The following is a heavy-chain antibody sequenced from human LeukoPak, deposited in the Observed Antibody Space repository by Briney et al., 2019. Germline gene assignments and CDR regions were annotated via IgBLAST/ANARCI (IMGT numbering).Heavy chain of an antibody. CDR1: GFTFSSYA. Sequence: GGSLRLPCAASGFTFSSYAMSWVRQAPGKGLEWVSAISGSGGSTYYADSVKGRFTISRDNSKNTLYLQMNSLRAEDTAVYYCAKTTYYDFWGGYYFDYWGQGTLVTVSS. J-gene: IGHJ4*02. CDR2: ISGSGGST. CDR3: AKTTYYDFWGGYYFDY. D-gene: IGHD3-3*01. V-gene: IGHV3-23*01.